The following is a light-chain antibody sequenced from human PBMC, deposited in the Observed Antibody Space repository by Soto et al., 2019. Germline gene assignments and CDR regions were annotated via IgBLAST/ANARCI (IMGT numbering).Light chain of an antibody. Sequence: EIVLTQSPGTLSLSPGERATLSCRASQSVSSSYLAWYQQKPGQAPRLLSYGASSRATGIPDRFSGSGSGTDFTLTISRPEPEDFAVYYCQQYGSSGLTFGGGTKVEIK. V-gene: IGKV3-20*01. J-gene: IGKJ4*01. CDR1: QSVSSSY. CDR2: GAS. CDR3: QQYGSSGLT.